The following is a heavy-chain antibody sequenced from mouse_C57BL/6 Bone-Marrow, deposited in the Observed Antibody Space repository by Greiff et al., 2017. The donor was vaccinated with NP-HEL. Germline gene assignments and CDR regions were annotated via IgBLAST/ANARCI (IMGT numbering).Heavy chain of an antibody. V-gene: IGHV1-82*01. CDR1: GYAFSSSW. J-gene: IGHJ3*01. Sequence: VQLQQPGPELVKPGASVKISCKASGYAFSSSWMNWVKQRPGQGLEWIGRIYPCDGDTNYNGKFKGKATLTVDTSSSTAYMQLSSLASEDSAVYFCASSDYDAYWGQGTLVTVSA. CDR3: ASSDYDAY. CDR2: IYPCDGDT. D-gene: IGHD2-13*01.